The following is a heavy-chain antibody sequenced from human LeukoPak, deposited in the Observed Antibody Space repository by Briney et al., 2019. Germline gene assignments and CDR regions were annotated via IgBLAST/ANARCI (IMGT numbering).Heavy chain of an antibody. D-gene: IGHD2-2*01. J-gene: IGHJ3*01. CDR1: GFTVSSNS. CDR2: IYSDNT. V-gene: IGHV3-53*01. CDR3: ARYGLLGLSEINAFDF. Sequence: GGSLRLSCTVSGFTVSSNSMSWVRQAPGKGLEWVSFIYSDNTHYSDSVKGRFTISGDNSKNTLYLQMNSLRAEDTAVYYCARYGLLGLSEINAFDFWGQGTVVTVSS.